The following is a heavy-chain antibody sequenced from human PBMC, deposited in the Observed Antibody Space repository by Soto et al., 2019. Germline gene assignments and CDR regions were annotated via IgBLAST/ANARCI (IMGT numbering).Heavy chain of an antibody. CDR2: ISGSGGST. Sequence: GGSLRLSCAASGFTFSSYAMSWVRQAPGKGLEWVSAISGSGGSTYYADSVKGRFTISRDNSKNTLYLQMNSLRAEDTAVYYCAKALYYYDSSGYYPDYYYYGMDVWGQGTMVTVSS. D-gene: IGHD3-22*01. CDR3: AKALYYYDSSGYYPDYYYYGMDV. CDR1: GFTFSSYA. J-gene: IGHJ6*02. V-gene: IGHV3-23*01.